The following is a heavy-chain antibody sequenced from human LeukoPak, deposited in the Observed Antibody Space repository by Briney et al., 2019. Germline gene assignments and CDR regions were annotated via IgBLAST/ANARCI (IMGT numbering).Heavy chain of an antibody. CDR3: ARDRYDSSGYYYETGFDYYFDY. Sequence: GGSLRLSCAASGFTFSSYAMSWVRQAPGKGLEWVAVISYDGSNKYYADSVKGRFTISRDNSKNTLYLQMNSLRAEDTAVYYCARDRYDSSGYYYETGFDYYFDYWGQGTLVTVSS. D-gene: IGHD3-22*01. CDR2: ISYDGSNK. CDR1: GFTFSSYA. J-gene: IGHJ4*02. V-gene: IGHV3-30-3*01.